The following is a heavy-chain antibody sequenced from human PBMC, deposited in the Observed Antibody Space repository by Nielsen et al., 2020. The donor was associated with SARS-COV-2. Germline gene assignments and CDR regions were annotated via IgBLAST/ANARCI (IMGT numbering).Heavy chain of an antibody. Sequence: SVKVSCKASGYTFSSHGISWVRQAPGQGLEWMGGIIPIFGTANYAQKFQGRVTITADESTSTAYMELSSLRSEDTAVYYCARVDGHCSGGSCYSGVYWGQGTLVTVSS. D-gene: IGHD2-15*01. J-gene: IGHJ4*02. CDR3: ARVDGHCSGGSCYSGVY. CDR2: IIPIFGTA. CDR1: GYTFSSHG. V-gene: IGHV1-69*13.